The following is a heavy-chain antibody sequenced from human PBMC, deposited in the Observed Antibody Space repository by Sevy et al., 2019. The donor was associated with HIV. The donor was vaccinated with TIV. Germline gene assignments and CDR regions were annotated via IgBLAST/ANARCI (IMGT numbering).Heavy chain of an antibody. D-gene: IGHD2-8*01. CDR3: AREGCTQPHDY. V-gene: IGHV3-23*01. J-gene: IGHJ4*02. CDR1: GFTFAKYS. Sequence: GGSLRLSCAASGFTFAKYSMSWGHQAPGKGLEWVSTFSFGCGRINYADSVKGRFTISRDDSKNTLFLQMNSLRAEDTATYFCAREGCTQPHDYWGQGTLVTVSS. CDR2: FSFGCGRI.